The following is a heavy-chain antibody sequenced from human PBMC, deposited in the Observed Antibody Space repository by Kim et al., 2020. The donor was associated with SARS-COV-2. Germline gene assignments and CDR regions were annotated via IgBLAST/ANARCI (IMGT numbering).Heavy chain of an antibody. D-gene: IGHD4-17*01. J-gene: IGHJ6*02. CDR3: ERAGVTTTLGYYYSYGMDV. CDR2: IYYSGST. Sequence: SETLSLTCTVSGCSISSYYWSWIRQPPGKGLEWIGYIYYSGSTNYNPSLKSRVTISVDTSKNQFSLKLSSVTAADTAVYYCERAGVTTTLGYYYSYGMDVWGQGTPVTVSS. CDR1: GCSISSYY. V-gene: IGHV4-59*01.